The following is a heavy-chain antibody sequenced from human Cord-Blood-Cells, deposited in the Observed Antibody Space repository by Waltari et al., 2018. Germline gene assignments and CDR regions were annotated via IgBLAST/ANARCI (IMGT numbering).Heavy chain of an antibody. CDR1: GGTCSSFS. CDR3: ARSMAATKNYYYGMDV. J-gene: IGHJ6*02. CDR2: IIPIFGTA. Sequence: QVQLVQSGAEVKKPGSSVKVSCKAAGGTCSSFSTSWVRQAPGQGLAWMGGIIPIFGTANYAQKFQGRVTITADESTSTAYMELSSLRSEDTAVYYCARSMAATKNYYYGMDVWGQGTTVTVSS. V-gene: IGHV1-69*01. D-gene: IGHD1-26*01.